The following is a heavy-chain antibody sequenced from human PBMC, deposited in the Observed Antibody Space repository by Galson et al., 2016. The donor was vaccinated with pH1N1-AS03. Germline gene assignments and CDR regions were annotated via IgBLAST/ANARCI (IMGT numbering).Heavy chain of an antibody. J-gene: IGHJ6*02. CDR3: ARDPRGPCSSATCATTYYFGMDV. Sequence: QSGAEVKKPGASVKVSCKASGYTFTSYGITWVRQAPGQGLEWMGWINPNNGVTNYAQKFQAWVTMTGDTFISTAYLELYGLKSDETAVYYCARDPRGPCSSATCATTYYFGMDVWGQGTTVIVSS. V-gene: IGHV1-2*04. CDR2: INPNNGVT. CDR1: GYTFTSYG. D-gene: IGHD2/OR15-2a*01.